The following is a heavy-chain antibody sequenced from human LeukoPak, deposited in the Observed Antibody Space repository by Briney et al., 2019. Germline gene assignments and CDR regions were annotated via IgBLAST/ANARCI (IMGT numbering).Heavy chain of an antibody. CDR3: ASTIMITFGGVFQDV. J-gene: IGHJ6*04. CDR1: GFTFSSYG. V-gene: IGHV3-30*02. CDR2: IRYDGSNK. D-gene: IGHD3-16*01. Sequence: GGSLRLSCAASGFTFSSYGMHWVRQAPGKGLEWVAFIRYDGSNKYYADSVKGRFTISRDNSKNTLYLQMNSLGAEDTAVYYCASTIMITFGGVFQDVWGKGTTVTISS.